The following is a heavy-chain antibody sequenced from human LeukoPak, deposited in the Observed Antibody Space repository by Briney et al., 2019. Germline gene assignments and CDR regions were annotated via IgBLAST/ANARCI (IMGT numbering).Heavy chain of an antibody. CDR1: GYTFSGFS. V-gene: IGHV3-21*01. CDR3: VRLRRNNDRSGYYYYYDY. D-gene: IGHD3-22*01. CDR2: ISVRSNYR. J-gene: IGHJ4*02. Sequence: KPGGSLTLSCAASGYTFSGFSVNWVRQAPGKGQEWVSSISVRSNYRYYADSVRGRFTISRDDARDSLFLQMNSLRAEDTAVYFCVRLRRNNDRSGYYYYYDYWGQGTLVTVSS.